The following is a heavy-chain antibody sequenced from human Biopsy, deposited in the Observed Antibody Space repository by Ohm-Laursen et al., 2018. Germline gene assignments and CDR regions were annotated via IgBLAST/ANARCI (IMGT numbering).Heavy chain of an antibody. D-gene: IGHD6-19*01. CDR3: ARVGSGWAPFDK. Sequence: SDTLSLTCAVSGYSISSDYHWGWIRQAPGKTLEWLGNIFKDGNTHYNPSLRSRLIISIDTSKNQFSLMMTSVSGADTAVYFCARVGSGWAPFDKWGQGTLVTVSS. CDR2: IFKDGNT. J-gene: IGHJ4*03. CDR1: GYSISSDYH. V-gene: IGHV4-38-2*01.